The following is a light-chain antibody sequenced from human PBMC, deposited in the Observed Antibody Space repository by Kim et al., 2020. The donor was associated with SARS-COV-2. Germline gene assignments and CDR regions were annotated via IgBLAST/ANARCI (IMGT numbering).Light chain of an antibody. CDR3: QQSYSSPPT. J-gene: IGKJ1*01. CDR1: QSISRH. Sequence: DIQMTQSPSSLSASIGDRVTITCRASQSISRHFNWYQKRPGEAPELLIYGASNLQSGVPSRFSGSGSGTDFTLTISSLQPEDFATYYCQQSYSSPPTFGQGTKVDIK. CDR2: GAS. V-gene: IGKV1-39*01.